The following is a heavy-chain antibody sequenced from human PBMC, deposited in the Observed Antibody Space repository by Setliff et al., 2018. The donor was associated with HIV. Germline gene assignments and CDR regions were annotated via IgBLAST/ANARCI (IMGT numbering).Heavy chain of an antibody. Sequence: PGGSLRLSCTASGFTFDDYAMHWVRQVPGKGLEWVADITWNSGSIVYADSVKGRFTISRDNAKNSLYLQMESLRPEDTALYYCAKDRGRIAAAGYFDSWGQGTQVTVS. D-gene: IGHD6-13*01. CDR2: ITWNSGSI. V-gene: IGHV3-9*01. CDR3: AKDRGRIAAAGYFDS. CDR1: GFTFDDYA. J-gene: IGHJ4*02.